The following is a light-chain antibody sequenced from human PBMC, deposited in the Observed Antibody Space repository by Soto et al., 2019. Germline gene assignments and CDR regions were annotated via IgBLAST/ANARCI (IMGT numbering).Light chain of an antibody. CDR3: QQANSFPYT. CDR2: AAS. J-gene: IGKJ2*01. Sequence: DIQMTQSPSSVSASVGDRVTITCRASQGISSWLVWYQQKPGKAPKLLIYAASSLQRGVPSRFSGSGSGTDFTLTISSLQPEDFATYYCQQANSFPYTFGQGTKLEIK. CDR1: QGISSW. V-gene: IGKV1-12*01.